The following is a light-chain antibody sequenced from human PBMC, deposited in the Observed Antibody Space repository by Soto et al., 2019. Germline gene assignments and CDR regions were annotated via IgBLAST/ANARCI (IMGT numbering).Light chain of an antibody. CDR2: SNN. J-gene: IGLJ1*01. CDR3: AAWDDSQSGRYV. CDR1: SSNIGSNY. V-gene: IGLV1-47*02. Sequence: QSVLTQPPSASGTPGQRVTISCSGSSSNIGSNYVYWYQQLPGTAPKLLIYSNNQRPSGVPDRFSGSKSGTSASLAISGLRSEDEADYYCAAWDDSQSGRYVFGTGTKVTVL.